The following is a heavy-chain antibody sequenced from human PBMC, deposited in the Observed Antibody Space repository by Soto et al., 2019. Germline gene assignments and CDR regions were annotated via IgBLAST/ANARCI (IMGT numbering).Heavy chain of an antibody. CDR1: RFTFSTYG. D-gene: IGHD1-20*01. CDR3: AKDHDPHITGPSDL. J-gene: IGHJ5*02. CDR2: ISYDGSNK. Sequence: HPGGSLRLSCAASRFTFSTYGMHWVRQAPGKGLEWVSFISYDGSNKYYADSVKGRFTISRDNSKNTLYLQMNSLRVEDTAVFYCAKDHDPHITGPSDLWGQGTLVTV. V-gene: IGHV3-30*18.